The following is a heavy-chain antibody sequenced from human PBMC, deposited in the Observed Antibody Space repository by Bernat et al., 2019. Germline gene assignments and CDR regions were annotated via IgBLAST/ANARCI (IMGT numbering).Heavy chain of an antibody. J-gene: IGHJ5*01. CDR3: ARVAYGSGSYYNINWFDS. V-gene: IGHV3-53*01. D-gene: IGHD3-10*01. CDR2: IYSGGRT. CDR1: GFSVSSYY. Sequence: EVQLVESGGGLIQPGGSLRLSCAASGFSVSSYYMSWVRQAPGKGLEWVSLIYSGGRTYYADSVQGRFTISRDNSKNTRYLQMNSLRAEDTALYYCARVAYGSGSYYNINWFDSWGQGILVTVSS.